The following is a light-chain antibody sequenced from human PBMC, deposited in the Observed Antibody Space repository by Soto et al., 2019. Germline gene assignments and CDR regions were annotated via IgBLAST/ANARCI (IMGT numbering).Light chain of an antibody. V-gene: IGKV2-24*01. J-gene: IGKJ2*01. CDR1: QSLVHSDGNTY. Sequence: DIVMTQTPLSSPVTLGQPASLSCRSSQSLVHSDGNTYLSWLQQRPGQPLRVLIYKISNRFSGVPDRFSGHGAGTDFTLKISRVEAEDVGVYYCMQTTPDFRYAFGQGTKLEIK. CDR2: KIS. CDR3: MQTTPDFRYA.